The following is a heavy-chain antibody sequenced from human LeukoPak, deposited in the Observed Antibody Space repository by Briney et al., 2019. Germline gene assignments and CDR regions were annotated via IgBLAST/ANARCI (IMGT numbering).Heavy chain of an antibody. V-gene: IGHV3-7*04. Sequence: PGESLRLSCAASGFTLSTYWMSWVRQAPGKGLEWVANINRDGSGKYYVDSVRGRFTISRDNAKNSLYLQMNSLRAEDTAVYYCARVQTGTTNWFDPWGQGTLVTVSP. J-gene: IGHJ5*02. CDR1: GFTLSTYW. CDR2: INRDGSGK. CDR3: ARVQTGTTNWFDP. D-gene: IGHD1-1*01.